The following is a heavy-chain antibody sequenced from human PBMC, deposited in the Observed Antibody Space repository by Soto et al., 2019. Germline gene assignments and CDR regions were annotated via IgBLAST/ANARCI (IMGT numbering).Heavy chain of an antibody. V-gene: IGHV4-34*01. CDR2: INHSGST. J-gene: IGHJ5*02. CDR3: ARDPQEEAAAGNFWFDP. D-gene: IGHD6-13*01. CDR1: GGSFSGYY. Sequence: SETLSLTCAVYGGSFSGYYWSWIRQPPGKGLEWIGEINHSGSTNYNPSLKSRVTISVDTSKNQFSLKLSSVTAADTAVYYCARDPQEEAAAGNFWFDPWGQGTLVTVSS.